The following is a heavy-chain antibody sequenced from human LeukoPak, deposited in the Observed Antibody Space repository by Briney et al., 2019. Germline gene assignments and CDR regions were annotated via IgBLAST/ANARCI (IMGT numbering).Heavy chain of an antibody. D-gene: IGHD3-10*01. CDR2: IIPISGTA. CDR1: GGTFSSYG. J-gene: IGHJ6*02. CDR3: ARVVTRLREGKYHYDMDV. Sequence: SVKVSCKASGGTFSSYGISWVRQAPGQGLEWMGGIIPISGTANYAQKFQGKVTISADDSTSTAYMELSSLRSEDTAVYYCARVVTRLREGKYHYDMDVWGQGTTVTVSS. V-gene: IGHV1-69*13.